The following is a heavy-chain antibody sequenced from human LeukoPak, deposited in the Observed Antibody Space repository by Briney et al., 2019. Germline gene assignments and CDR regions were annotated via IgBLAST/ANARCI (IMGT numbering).Heavy chain of an antibody. CDR1: GGTFSSYA. Sequence: SVKVSCKASGGTFSSYAISWVRQAPGQGLEWMGGIIPIFGTANYAQKFQGRVTITADESTSTAYMELSSLRSEDTAVYYCAREGVGYYGMDVWGQGTTVTVSS. V-gene: IGHV1-69*13. CDR2: IIPIFGTA. J-gene: IGHJ6*02. D-gene: IGHD2-15*01. CDR3: AREGVGYYGMDV.